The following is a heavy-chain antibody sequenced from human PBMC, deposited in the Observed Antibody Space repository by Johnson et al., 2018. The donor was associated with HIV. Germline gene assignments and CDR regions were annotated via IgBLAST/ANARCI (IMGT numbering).Heavy chain of an antibody. V-gene: IGHV3-23*04. CDR1: GFTFTSYA. CDR3: AKGNSGIYGLTHAFDI. CDR2: ISGSGGSP. J-gene: IGHJ3*02. Sequence: MQLVESGGGLVQPGGSLRLSCAASGFTFTSYAMSWVRQAPGKGLEWVSGISGSGGSPYYADSVRGWFTISRDNSKNQLYLQMNSLRAEDTAVYYCAKGNSGIYGLTHAFDIWGQGTMVTVSS. D-gene: IGHD1-26*01.